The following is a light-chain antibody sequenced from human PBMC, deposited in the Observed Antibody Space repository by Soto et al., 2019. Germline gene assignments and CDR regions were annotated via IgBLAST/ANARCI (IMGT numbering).Light chain of an antibody. J-gene: IGKJ1*01. V-gene: IGKV1-5*01. Sequence: DVQMTQSPSTLAASVGDRVTITCRASENTKNWLAWYQQTPGKAPKVLISDASRLETGVPSRFSGSVYGTDFTLTITSLQTDDFGTYHCQQYDVHPKTFGQGTKVDIK. CDR2: DAS. CDR3: QQYDVHPKT. CDR1: ENTKNW.